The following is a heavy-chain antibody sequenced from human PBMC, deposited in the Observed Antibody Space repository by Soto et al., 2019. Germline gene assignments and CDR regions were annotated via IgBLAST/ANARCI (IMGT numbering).Heavy chain of an antibody. J-gene: IGHJ6*02. CDR1: GYTFTSYG. CDR3: ARDEDGSGWSTYYYYGMDV. Sequence: ASVKVSCKASGYTFTSYGISWVRQAPGQGLEWMGWISAYNGNTNYAQKLQGRVTMTTDTSTSTAYMELRSLRSDDTAVYYCARDEDGSGWSTYYYYGMDVWGQGTTVTVSS. V-gene: IGHV1-18*04. D-gene: IGHD6-19*01. CDR2: ISAYNGNT.